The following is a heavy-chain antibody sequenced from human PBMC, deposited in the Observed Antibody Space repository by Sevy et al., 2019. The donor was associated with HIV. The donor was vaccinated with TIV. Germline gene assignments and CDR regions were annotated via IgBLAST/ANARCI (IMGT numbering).Heavy chain of an antibody. V-gene: IGHV4-59*08. CDR1: GGSITSLY. Sequence: SETLSLTCTVSGGSITSLYWNWIRQPPGKGLEWIATIYYNGHINYNPSLKSRVTLLLDTSKNQFSLGLSSVTAADTAMYYCAGENAWGRGYSWGQGTLVTVSS. CDR2: IYYNGHI. D-gene: IGHD1-26*01. J-gene: IGHJ4*02. CDR3: AGENAWGRGYS.